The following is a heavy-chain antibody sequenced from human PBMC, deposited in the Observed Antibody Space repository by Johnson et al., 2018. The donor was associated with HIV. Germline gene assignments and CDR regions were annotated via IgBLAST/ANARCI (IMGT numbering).Heavy chain of an antibody. D-gene: IGHD6-19*01. V-gene: IGHV3-9*01. J-gene: IGHJ3*01. CDR3: AKDDNLGVWYSDAFDV. Sequence: QLVESGGGLIQPGGSLILSCAASGFTFDDYAMHWVRQAPGKGLEWVSGISWNSGSIGYADSVKGRFTISRDNAKNSLYLQMNSLRAEDTALYYCAKDDNLGVWYSDAFDVWGQGTVVTVSS. CDR1: GFTFDDYA. CDR2: ISWNSGSI.